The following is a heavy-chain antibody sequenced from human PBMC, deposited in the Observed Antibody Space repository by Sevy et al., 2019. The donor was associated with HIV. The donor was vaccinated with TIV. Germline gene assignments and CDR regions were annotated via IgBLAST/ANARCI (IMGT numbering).Heavy chain of an antibody. Sequence: GGSLRLSCTASGFTFGDYAMSWFRQAPGKGLEWVGFIRSKAYGGTTEYAASVKGRFTISRDDSKSIAYLQINSLKTEDTAVYYCTRDFSSGWYRYYFDYWGQGTLVTVSS. CDR3: TRDFSSGWYRYYFDY. J-gene: IGHJ4*02. V-gene: IGHV3-49*03. CDR2: IRSKAYGGTT. CDR1: GFTFGDYA. D-gene: IGHD6-19*01.